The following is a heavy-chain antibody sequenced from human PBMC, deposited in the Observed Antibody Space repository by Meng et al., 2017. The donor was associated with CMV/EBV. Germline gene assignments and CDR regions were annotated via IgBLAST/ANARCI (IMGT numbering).Heavy chain of an antibody. J-gene: IGHJ6*02. CDR2: ISSSSSYI. CDR1: GFTFSSYS. CDR3: ARDQDIVVVPAAINFYYYYGMDV. Sequence: GESLKISCAASGFTFSSYSMNWVRQAPGKGLEWVSSISSSSSYIYYADSVKGRFTISRDNAKNSLYLQMNSLRAEDTAVYYCARDQDIVVVPAAINFYYYYGMDVWGQGTTVT. V-gene: IGHV3-21*01. D-gene: IGHD2-2*01.